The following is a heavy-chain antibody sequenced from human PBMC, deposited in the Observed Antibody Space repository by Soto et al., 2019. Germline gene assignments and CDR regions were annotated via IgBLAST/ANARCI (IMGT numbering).Heavy chain of an antibody. J-gene: IGHJ4*02. CDR3: AKADRVTSGSLGYDY. CDR1: GYTFTRYG. Sequence: QVQLVQSGAGVKKPGASVKVSCKPSGYTFTRYGISWVRQAPGQGLEWMGWISAYNGNSNYAQQLQGRVTMTTDTSTSTAYMELRSLRSDDTAVYYCAKADRVTSGSLGYDYWGQGTLVTVSS. D-gene: IGHD1-26*01. CDR2: ISAYNGNS. V-gene: IGHV1-18*01.